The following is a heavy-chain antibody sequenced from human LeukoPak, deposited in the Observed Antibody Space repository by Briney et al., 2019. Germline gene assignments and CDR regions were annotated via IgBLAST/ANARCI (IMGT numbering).Heavy chain of an antibody. J-gene: IGHJ4*02. CDR2: ISGSGGST. CDR1: GFTFSSYA. D-gene: IGHD3-10*01. Sequence: GGSLRLSCAASGFTFSSYAMSWVRQAPGKGLEWVSAISGSGGSTYYADSVKGRFTISRDNSKNTLCLQMNSLRAEDTAVYYCAKSLVRGVIGADYWGQGTLVTVSS. V-gene: IGHV3-23*01. CDR3: AKSLVRGVIGADY.